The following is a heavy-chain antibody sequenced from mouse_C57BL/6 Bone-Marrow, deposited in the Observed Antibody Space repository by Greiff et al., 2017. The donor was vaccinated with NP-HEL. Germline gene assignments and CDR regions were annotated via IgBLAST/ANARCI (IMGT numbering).Heavy chain of an antibody. CDR3: ARTLLLRYAMDD. CDR2: INPSNGGT. V-gene: IGHV1-53*01. J-gene: IGHJ4*01. D-gene: IGHD1-1*01. Sequence: QVQLQQPGTELVKPGASVKLSCKASGYTFTSYWMHWVKQRPGQGLEWIGNINPSNGGTNYNEKFKSKATLTVDTSSSTAYMQLSSLTSEDSAVYYCARTLLLRYAMDDWGQGTSVTVSS. CDR1: GYTFTSYW.